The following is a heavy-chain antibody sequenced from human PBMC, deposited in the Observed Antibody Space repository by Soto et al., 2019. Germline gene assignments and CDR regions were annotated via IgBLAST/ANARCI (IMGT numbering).Heavy chain of an antibody. D-gene: IGHD5-12*01. CDR1: GGSISSYY. J-gene: IGHJ4*02. V-gene: IGHV4-59*01. CDR2: IYYSGST. CDR3: AGIVATNFDY. Sequence: SETLSLTCTVSGGSISSYYWSWIRQPPGKGLEWIGYIYYSGSTNYNPSLKSRVTISVDTSKNQFSLKLSSMTAADTAVYYCAGIVATNFDYWGQGTLVTVSS.